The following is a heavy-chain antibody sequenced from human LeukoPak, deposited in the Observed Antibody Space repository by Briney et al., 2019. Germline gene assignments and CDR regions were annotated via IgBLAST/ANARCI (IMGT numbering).Heavy chain of an antibody. V-gene: IGHV3-20*04. CDR3: ARAPITSPFYFDY. CDR2: INWSGGST. J-gene: IGHJ4*02. CDR1: GFAFDEHG. Sequence: GGSLRLSCTASGFAFDEHGTSWVRQVPGKGLEWVSGINWSGGSTGYADPLRGRFTISRDNAKNSLYLQMGSLRAEDTALYYCARAPITSPFYFDYWGQGTLVTVSS. D-gene: IGHD2-2*01.